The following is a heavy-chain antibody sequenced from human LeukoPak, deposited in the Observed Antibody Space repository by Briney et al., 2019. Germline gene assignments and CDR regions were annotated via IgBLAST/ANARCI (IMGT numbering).Heavy chain of an antibody. CDR3: ARTHSSGREDWFDP. CDR2: INPNSGGT. CDR1: GYTFTSYY. D-gene: IGHD6-19*01. Sequence: GASVKVSCKASGYTFTSYYMHWVRQAPGQGLEWMGWINPNSGGTNYAQKFQGRVTMTRDTSISTAYMELSRLRSDDTAVYYCARTHSSGREDWFDPWGQGTLVTVSS. J-gene: IGHJ5*02. V-gene: IGHV1-2*02.